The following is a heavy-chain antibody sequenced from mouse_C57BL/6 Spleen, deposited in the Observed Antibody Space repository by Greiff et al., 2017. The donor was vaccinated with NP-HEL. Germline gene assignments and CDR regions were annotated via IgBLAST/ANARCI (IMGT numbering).Heavy chain of an antibody. V-gene: IGHV1-19*01. CDR2: INPYNGGT. CDR3: ARANDPYYVDY. D-gene: IGHD2-3*01. Sequence: EVQLQQSGPVLVKPGASVKMSCKASGYTFTDYYMNWVKQSHGKSLEWIGVINPYNGGTSYNQKFKGKATLTVDKSSSTAYMALNSLTSADSAVYYCARANDPYYVDYWGQGTTLTVSS. CDR1: GYTFTDYY. J-gene: IGHJ2*01.